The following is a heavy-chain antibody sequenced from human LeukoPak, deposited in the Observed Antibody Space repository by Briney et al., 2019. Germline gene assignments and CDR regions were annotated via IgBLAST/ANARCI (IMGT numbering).Heavy chain of an antibody. Sequence: GGSLRLSCAASGFTFWNFAMSWVRQAPGKGLEWVSAITGPGGSTYYADSVKGRFTISRDNSKNTLYLQMNSLRVEDTAVYYCARAFWGFDFDYWGQGALVTVSS. V-gene: IGHV3-23*01. CDR3: ARAFWGFDFDY. D-gene: IGHD3-16*01. CDR2: ITGPGGST. J-gene: IGHJ4*02. CDR1: GFTFWNFA.